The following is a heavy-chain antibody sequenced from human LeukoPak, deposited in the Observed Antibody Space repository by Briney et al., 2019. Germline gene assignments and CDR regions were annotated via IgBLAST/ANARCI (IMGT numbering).Heavy chain of an antibody. CDR3: ARDEFSAYSGSQNWFYP. Sequence: PSETLSLTCAVYGGSFSGYQWSWIRQPPGKGLEWIGQINHSGSTNYNPSLKSRVTMSVDTSKNQFSLKLSSVTAADTAVYYCARDEFSAYSGSQNWFYPWGQGTLVTVSS. V-gene: IGHV4-34*01. D-gene: IGHD1-26*01. J-gene: IGHJ5*02. CDR1: GGSFSGYQ. CDR2: INHSGST.